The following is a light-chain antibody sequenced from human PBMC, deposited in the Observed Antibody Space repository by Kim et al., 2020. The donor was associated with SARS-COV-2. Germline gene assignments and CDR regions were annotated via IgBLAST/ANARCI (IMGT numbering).Light chain of an antibody. J-gene: IGLJ1*01. CDR1: SSNIGSHY. V-gene: IGLV1-47*01. CDR3: AAWDDSLSGYV. Sequence: QSVLTQPPSASGTPGQRVTISCSGSSSNIGSHYVYWYQQLPGTAPKLLIYRKNQRPSGVPDRFSGSKSGTSASLAISGLRSEDEADYYCAAWDDSLSGYVFGTGSKVTVL. CDR2: RKN.